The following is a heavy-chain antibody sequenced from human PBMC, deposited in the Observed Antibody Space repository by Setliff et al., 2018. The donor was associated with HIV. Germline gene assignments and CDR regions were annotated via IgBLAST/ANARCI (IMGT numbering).Heavy chain of an antibody. CDR3: ARGRDDYNYDPFDI. CDR1: GGSFSGYY. V-gene: IGHV4-34*01. Sequence: PSETLSLTCAVYGGSFSGYYWSRIRQPPGKGLEWIGEVNHSGSTNYNPSLKSRVTISVDTSKNQFSLKLSSVTAADTAVYYCARGRDDYNYDPFDIWGQGTMVTVSS. CDR2: VNHSGST. J-gene: IGHJ3*02. D-gene: IGHD4-4*01.